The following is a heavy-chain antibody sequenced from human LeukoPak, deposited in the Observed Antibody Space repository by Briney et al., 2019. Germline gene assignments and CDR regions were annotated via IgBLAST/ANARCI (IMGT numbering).Heavy chain of an antibody. CDR2: INPNSGGT. V-gene: IGHV1-2*02. Sequence: ASVKVSCKASGYTFTGYYMHWVRQAPGQGLEWMGWINPNSGGTNYAQKFQGMVTMTRDTSISTAYMELSRLRSDDTAVYYCARDLGWELLNDAFDIWGQGTMVTVSS. CDR1: GYTFTGYY. CDR3: ARDLGWELLNDAFDI. J-gene: IGHJ3*02. D-gene: IGHD1-26*01.